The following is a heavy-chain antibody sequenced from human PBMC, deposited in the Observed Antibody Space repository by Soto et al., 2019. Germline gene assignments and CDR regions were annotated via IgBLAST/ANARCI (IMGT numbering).Heavy chain of an antibody. J-gene: IGHJ4*02. CDR2: ISYDGSNK. V-gene: IGHV3-30*18. D-gene: IGHD6-13*01. CDR3: AKDGVTGAAAGSDY. Sequence: VAVISYDGSNKYYADSVKGRFTISRDNSKNTLYLQMNSLRAEDTAVYYCAKDGVTGAAAGSDYWGQGTLVTVSS.